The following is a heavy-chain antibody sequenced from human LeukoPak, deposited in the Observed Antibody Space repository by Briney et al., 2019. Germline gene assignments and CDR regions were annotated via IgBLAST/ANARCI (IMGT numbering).Heavy chain of an antibody. D-gene: IGHD1-14*01. Sequence: PGGSLTISCLGSGYSFTIYCIGWVRQVPGKGREWMGRIYPGVFDSTYNTTFQGQVTISADKSIRTAYLQWSSLKASAPAMYYCARLSTEPSYYFDYSGQGTLVTVSS. J-gene: IGHJ4*02. CDR1: GYSFTIYC. CDR3: ARLSTEPSYYFDY. CDR2: IYPGVFDS. V-gene: IGHV5-51*01.